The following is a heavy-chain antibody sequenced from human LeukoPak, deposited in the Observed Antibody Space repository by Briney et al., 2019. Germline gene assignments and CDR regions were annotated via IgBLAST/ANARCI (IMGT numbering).Heavy chain of an antibody. J-gene: IGHJ4*02. CDR2: INHSGST. CDR1: GGSFSGDY. Sequence: PSETLSLTCAVYGGSFSGDYWSWIRQPPGKGLEWIGEINHSGSTNYNPSLKSRVTISVDTSKNQFSLKLSSVTAADTAVYYCARGQGGPPPYWGQGTLVTVSS. CDR3: ARGQGGPPPY. D-gene: IGHD3-16*01. V-gene: IGHV4-34*01.